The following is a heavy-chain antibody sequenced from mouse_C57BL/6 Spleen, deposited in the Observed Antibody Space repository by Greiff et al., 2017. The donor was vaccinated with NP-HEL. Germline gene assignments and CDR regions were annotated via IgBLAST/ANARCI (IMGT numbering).Heavy chain of an antibody. CDR1: GYAFSSSW. CDR3: AREGDDYDGYAMDY. Sequence: VKLMESGPELVKPGASVKISCKASGYAFSSSWMNWVKQRPGKGLEWIGRIYPGDGDTNYNGKFKGKATLTADKSSSTAYMQLSSLTSEDSAVYFCAREGDDYDGYAMDYWGQGTSVTVSS. CDR2: IYPGDGDT. J-gene: IGHJ4*01. V-gene: IGHV1-82*01. D-gene: IGHD2-4*01.